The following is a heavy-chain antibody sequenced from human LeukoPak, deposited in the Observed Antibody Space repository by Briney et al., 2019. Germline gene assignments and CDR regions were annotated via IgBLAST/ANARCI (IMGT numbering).Heavy chain of an antibody. CDR2: IKSKTDGGTT. D-gene: IGHD1-26*01. J-gene: IGHJ3*02. V-gene: IGHV3-15*01. CDR3: TTSGRPKIGYAFDI. CDR1: GFTFSNAW. Sequence: PGGSLRLSCAASGFTFSNAWMSWVRQAPGKGLEWVGRIKSKTDGGTTDYAAPVKGRFTISRDDSKNTLYLQMNSLKTEDTAVYYCTTSGRPKIGYAFDIWGQGTMVTVSS.